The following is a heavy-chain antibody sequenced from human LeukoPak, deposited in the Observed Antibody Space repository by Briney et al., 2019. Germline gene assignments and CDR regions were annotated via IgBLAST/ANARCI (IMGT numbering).Heavy chain of an antibody. CDR2: IRYDGSNK. D-gene: IGHD5-24*01. Sequence: PGGSLRLSCAASGFAFSSYGMHWVRQAPGKGLEWVAFIRYDGSNKYYADSVKGRFTISRDNSKNTLYLQMNSLRAEDTAVYYCAKDFDGYNSLGFDYWGQGTLVTVSS. J-gene: IGHJ4*02. V-gene: IGHV3-30*02. CDR1: GFAFSSYG. CDR3: AKDFDGYNSLGFDY.